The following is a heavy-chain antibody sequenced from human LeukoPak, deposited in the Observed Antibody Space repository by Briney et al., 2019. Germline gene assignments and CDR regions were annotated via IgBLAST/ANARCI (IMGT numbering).Heavy chain of an antibody. V-gene: IGHV4-61*02. Sequence: SQTLSLTCTLSGDSISSGLYYCIWIRHPAGKGLEWIGRINSSGNTNYKPSLKSRVTISVDTSKSQLSLRLSSVTAADTAVYYCARDSDAFAIWGQGTMVTVSS. CDR1: GDSISSGLYY. J-gene: IGHJ3*02. CDR2: INSSGNT. CDR3: ARDSDAFAI.